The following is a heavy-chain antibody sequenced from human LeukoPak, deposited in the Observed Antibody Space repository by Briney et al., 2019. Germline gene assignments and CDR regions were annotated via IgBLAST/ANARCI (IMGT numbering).Heavy chain of an antibody. CDR2: INHNGNVN. J-gene: IGHJ6*02. CDR1: GLTFSSYA. Sequence: GGSLRLSCAASGLTFSSYAMGWVRQAPGKGLEWVASINHNGNVNYYVDSVKGRFTISRDNAKNSLYLQMSNLRAEDTAVYFCARGGGLDVWGQGATVTVSS. D-gene: IGHD3-16*01. CDR3: ARGGGLDV. V-gene: IGHV3-7*03.